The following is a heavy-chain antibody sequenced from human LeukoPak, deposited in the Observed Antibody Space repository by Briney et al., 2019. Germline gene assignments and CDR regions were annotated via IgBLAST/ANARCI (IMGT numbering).Heavy chain of an antibody. CDR2: IYYSGST. V-gene: IGHV4-59*08. CDR3: ARMVAAARYFDY. Sequence: SEALSLTCTVSGGSISSYYWSGIRQPPRKGLEWRGYIYYSGSTNYNPSLKSRVTISVDTSKNQFSLKLSSVTAADTAVYYCARMVAAARYFDYWGQGTLVTVSS. J-gene: IGHJ4*02. D-gene: IGHD2-15*01. CDR1: GGSISSYY.